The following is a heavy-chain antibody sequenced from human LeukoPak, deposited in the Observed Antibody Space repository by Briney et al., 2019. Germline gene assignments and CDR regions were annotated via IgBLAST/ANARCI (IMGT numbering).Heavy chain of an antibody. Sequence: GGSLRLPCAASGFTFSSYGMHWVRQAPGKGLEWVAVISYDGSNKYYADSVKGRFTISRDNSKNTLYLQMNSLRAEDTAVYYCAKEYELLSGYFDYWGQGTLVTVSS. J-gene: IGHJ4*02. V-gene: IGHV3-30*18. D-gene: IGHD1-26*01. CDR1: GFTFSSYG. CDR3: AKEYELLSGYFDY. CDR2: ISYDGSNK.